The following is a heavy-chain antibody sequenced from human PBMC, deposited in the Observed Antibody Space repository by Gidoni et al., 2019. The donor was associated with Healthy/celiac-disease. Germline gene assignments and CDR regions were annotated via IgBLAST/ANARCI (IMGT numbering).Heavy chain of an antibody. CDR2: ISGRGGST. CDR1: GFTFSGYA. J-gene: IGHJ4*02. V-gene: IGHV3-23*01. Sequence: EVQLLESGGGLVQPGGSLRLSCAASGFTFSGYAMSWVRQAPGKGLEWVSAISGRGGSTYYADSVKGRFTISRDNSKNTLYLQMNSLRAEDTAVYYCAKGVDFTIFGVVIYWGQGTLVTVSS. D-gene: IGHD3-3*01. CDR3: AKGVDFTIFGVVIY.